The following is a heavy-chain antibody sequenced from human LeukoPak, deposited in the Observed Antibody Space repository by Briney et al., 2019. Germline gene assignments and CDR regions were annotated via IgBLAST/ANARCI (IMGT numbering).Heavy chain of an antibody. CDR3: ATLRSGRYCSSTSCSQDY. Sequence: ASVKVSCKVSGYTLTELSMHWVRQAPGKGLEWMGGFDPEDGETIYAQKFQGRVTMTEDTSTDTAYMELSSLRSEDTAVYYCATLRSGRYCSSTSCSQDYWGQETLVTVSS. D-gene: IGHD2-2*01. CDR1: GYTLTELS. V-gene: IGHV1-24*01. J-gene: IGHJ4*02. CDR2: FDPEDGET.